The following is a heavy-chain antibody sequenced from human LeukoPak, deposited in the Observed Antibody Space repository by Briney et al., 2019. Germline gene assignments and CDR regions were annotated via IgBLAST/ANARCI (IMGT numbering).Heavy chain of an antibody. V-gene: IGHV4-39*01. Sequence: PSETLSLTCTVSGGSISSSSYYWGWIRQPPGKGLEWIGSIYYSGSTYYNPSLKSRVTISVDASKNQFSLKLSSVTAADTVVYYCARGPQWELLGDAFDIWGQGTMVTVSS. D-gene: IGHD1-26*01. CDR2: IYYSGST. J-gene: IGHJ3*02. CDR1: GGSISSSSYY. CDR3: ARGPQWELLGDAFDI.